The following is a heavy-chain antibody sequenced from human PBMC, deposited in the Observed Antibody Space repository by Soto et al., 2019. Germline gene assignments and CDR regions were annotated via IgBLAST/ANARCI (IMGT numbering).Heavy chain of an antibody. CDR1: GGSINSRSYS. V-gene: IGHV4-39*01. Sequence: PSETLSLTCSVSGGSINSRSYSWGWIRQPPGKGLEWIGTFYNNENPNYNPSLKSRVTISVDTSKNQFSLKLSSVTAADTAVYYCAGAESITMIVVIINHWGQGTLVTVSS. CDR2: FYNNENP. D-gene: IGHD3-22*01. CDR3: AGAESITMIVVIINH. J-gene: IGHJ4*02.